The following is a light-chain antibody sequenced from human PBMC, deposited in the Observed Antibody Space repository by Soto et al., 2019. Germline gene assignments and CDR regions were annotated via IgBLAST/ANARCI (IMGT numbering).Light chain of an antibody. CDR2: SAS. Sequence: IQLTQSPSSLSASVGDRVTVTCRASQDINKFLAWFQQKPGKAPNLLISSASTLQSAVPSRFSGGGSGTDFTLTIDSLQPEDFATYYCQQLKTYPYTFDQGTKLEIK. V-gene: IGKV1-9*01. CDR1: QDINKF. J-gene: IGKJ2*01. CDR3: QQLKTYPYT.